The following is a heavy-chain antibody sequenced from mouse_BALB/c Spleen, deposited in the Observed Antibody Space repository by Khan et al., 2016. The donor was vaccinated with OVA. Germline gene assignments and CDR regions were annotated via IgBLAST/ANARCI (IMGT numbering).Heavy chain of an antibody. J-gene: IGHJ1*01. D-gene: IGHD2-1*01. V-gene: IGHV2-9*02. Sequence: QVQLKESGPAMVAPSQSLSITCTVSGFSLTNYGVHWVRQPPGKGLEWLGLIWAGGRTNYNSALMSRLSISKDNSKSQVFLKMNSLQADDTAIYYGARFFGNYGWYFDVWGEGTTVTVSS. CDR3: ARFFGNYGWYFDV. CDR1: GFSLTNYG. CDR2: IWAGGRT.